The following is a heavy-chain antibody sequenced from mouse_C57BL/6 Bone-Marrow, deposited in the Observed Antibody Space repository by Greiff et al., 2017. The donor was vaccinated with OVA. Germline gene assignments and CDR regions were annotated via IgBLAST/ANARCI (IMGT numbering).Heavy chain of an antibody. CDR1: GFSFNTYA. J-gene: IGHJ3*01. Sequence: GGGLVQPKGSLKLSCAASGFSFNTYAMNWVRQAPGKGLEWVARIRSKSNNYATYYADSVKDRFTISRDDSESMLYLQMNNLKTEDAAMYYCVRHEELGGCAYWGQGTLVTVSA. D-gene: IGHD4-1*01. CDR2: IRSKSNNYAT. CDR3: VRHEELGGCAY. V-gene: IGHV10-1*01.